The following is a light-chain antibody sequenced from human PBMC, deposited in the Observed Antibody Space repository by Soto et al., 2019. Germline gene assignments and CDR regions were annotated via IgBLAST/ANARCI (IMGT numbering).Light chain of an antibody. J-gene: IGLJ2*01. CDR2: DVN. CDR1: SSDVGGYNY. V-gene: IGLV2-8*01. CDR3: ISYAGSNRPA. Sequence: QLVLTQPPSASGSPGQSVAISCSGTSSDVGGYNYVSSYQQHPGKAPKLLIYDVNKRPSGVPDRFSGTKSGNTASLTVSGLQAEDEADYYCISYAGSNRPAFGGGTKLTVL.